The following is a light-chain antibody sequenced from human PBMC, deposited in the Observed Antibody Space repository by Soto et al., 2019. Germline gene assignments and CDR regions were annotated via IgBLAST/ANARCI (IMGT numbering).Light chain of an antibody. J-gene: IGLJ1*01. CDR2: SNN. Sequence: QTVVTQPPSASGTPGQRVTISCSGSSSNIGSNYVYWYQQLPGTAPKLLIYSNNQRPSGVPDRFSGSKSGTSASLAISGLRSEDEADYYCAAWDDSLDYVFGTGTKLTVL. V-gene: IGLV1-47*02. CDR3: AAWDDSLDYV. CDR1: SSNIGSNY.